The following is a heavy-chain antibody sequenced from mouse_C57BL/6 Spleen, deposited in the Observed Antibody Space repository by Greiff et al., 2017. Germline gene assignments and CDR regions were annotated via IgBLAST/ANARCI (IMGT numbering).Heavy chain of an antibody. D-gene: IGHD2-3*01. V-gene: IGHV1-52*01. J-gene: IGHJ4*01. Sequence: VQLQQPGAELVRPGSSVKLSCKASGYTFTSYWMHWVKQRPIQGLEWIGNIDPSDSETHYNQKFKDKATLTVDKSSSTAYMQLSSLTSEDSAVNYCARVGYYAPGYAKDYWGQGTSVTVSS. CDR2: IDPSDSET. CDR1: GYTFTSYW. CDR3: ARVGYYAPGYAKDY.